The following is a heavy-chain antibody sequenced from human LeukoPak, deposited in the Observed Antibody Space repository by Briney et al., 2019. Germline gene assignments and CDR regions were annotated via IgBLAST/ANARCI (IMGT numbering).Heavy chain of an antibody. CDR3: ARAADYVWGSSPH. Sequence: PGGSLRLSCAASGFTFSSYAMSWVRQAPGKGLEWVSAISGSGGSTYYADSVKGRFTISRDNSKNTLYLQMNSLRAEDTAVYFCARAADYVWGSSPHWGQGTLVTVSS. J-gene: IGHJ4*02. CDR2: ISGSGGST. D-gene: IGHD3-16*01. CDR1: GFTFSSYA. V-gene: IGHV3-23*01.